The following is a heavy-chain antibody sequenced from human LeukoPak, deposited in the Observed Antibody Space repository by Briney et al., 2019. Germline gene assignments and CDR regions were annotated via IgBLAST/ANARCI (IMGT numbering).Heavy chain of an antibody. V-gene: IGHV3-21*01. D-gene: IGHD3-22*01. CDR2: ISSSSSYI. Sequence: GGSLRLSCAASGFTFSSYSMNWVRQAPGKGLEWVSSISSSSSYIYYADSVKGRFTISRDNAKNSLYLQMNSLRAEDTAVYYCARDLPLHYYDSRDAFDIWGQGTLVTVSS. CDR3: ARDLPLHYYDSRDAFDI. J-gene: IGHJ3*02. CDR1: GFTFSSYS.